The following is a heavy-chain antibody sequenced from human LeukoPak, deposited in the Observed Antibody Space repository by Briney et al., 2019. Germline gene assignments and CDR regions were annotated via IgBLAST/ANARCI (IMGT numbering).Heavy chain of an antibody. J-gene: IGHJ4*02. CDR3: ARERASCGGDCLDY. CDR1: GFTFSSYE. Sequence: GGSLRLSCAASGFTFSSYEMNWVRQAPGKGLEWVSYIDNTGSLVYNADSVKGRFTVSRDNAQNSLYLQMSSLRAEDTALYYCARERASCGGDCLDYWGQGTLVTVSS. V-gene: IGHV3-48*03. D-gene: IGHD2-21*02. CDR2: IDNTGSLV.